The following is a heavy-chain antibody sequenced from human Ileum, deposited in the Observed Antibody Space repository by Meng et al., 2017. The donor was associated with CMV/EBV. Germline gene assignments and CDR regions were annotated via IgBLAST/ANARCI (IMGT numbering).Heavy chain of an antibody. CDR2: ISAYNGNT. D-gene: IGHD3-10*01. J-gene: IGHJ4*02. V-gene: IGHV1-18*01. Sequence: ASVKVSCKASGYTFTSYGISWVRQAPGQGLEWMGWISAYNGNTNYAQKLQGRVTMTTDTSTSTAYMELRSLRSDDTAVYYCARDLVDYGSGSYGWWGQGTLVTVSS. CDR1: GYTFTSYG. CDR3: ARDLVDYGSGSYGW.